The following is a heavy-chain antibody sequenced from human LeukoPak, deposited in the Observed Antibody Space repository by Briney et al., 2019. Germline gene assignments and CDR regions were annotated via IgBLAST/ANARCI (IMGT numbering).Heavy chain of an antibody. CDR3: ARGPYYYGSGSSHFDY. V-gene: IGHV1-69*13. CDR1: GGTFSSYA. CDR2: IIPIFGTA. D-gene: IGHD3-10*01. J-gene: IGHJ4*02. Sequence: ASVEVSCKASGGTFSSYAISWVRQAPGQGLEWMGGIIPIFGTANYAQKFQGRATITADESTSTAYMELSSLRSEDTAVYYCARGPYYYGSGSSHFDYWGQGTLVTVSS.